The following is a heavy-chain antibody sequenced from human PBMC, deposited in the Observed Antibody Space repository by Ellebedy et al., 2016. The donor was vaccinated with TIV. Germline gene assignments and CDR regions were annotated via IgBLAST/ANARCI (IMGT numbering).Heavy chain of an antibody. Sequence: PGGSLRLSCAASGFTFSSNALSWVRQAPGKGLEWVAKINPLGSQKSYVDSVKGRFTISRDNAENSLFLEMNSLRVEDTAVYYCAAEAWWRLDSWGQGTLVTVSS. V-gene: IGHV3-7*01. CDR1: GFTFSSNA. D-gene: IGHD2-15*01. CDR3: AAEAWWRLDS. CDR2: INPLGSQK. J-gene: IGHJ4*02.